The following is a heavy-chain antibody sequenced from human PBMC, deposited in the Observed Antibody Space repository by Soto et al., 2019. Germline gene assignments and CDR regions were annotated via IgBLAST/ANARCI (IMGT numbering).Heavy chain of an antibody. CDR2: MNPNSGNT. CDR1: GYTFTSYD. CDR3: ARGGGDYGGNSEFDY. V-gene: IGHV1-8*01. D-gene: IGHD4-17*01. J-gene: IGHJ4*02. Sequence: EASVKVSCKASGYTFTSYDINWVRQATGQGLEWMGWMNPNSGNTGYAQKFQGWVTMTRDTSISTAYMELSRLRSDDTAVYYCARGGGDYGGNSEFDYWGQGTLVTVSS.